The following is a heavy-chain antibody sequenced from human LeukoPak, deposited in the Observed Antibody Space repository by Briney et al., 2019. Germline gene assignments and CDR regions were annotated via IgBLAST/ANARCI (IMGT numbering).Heavy chain of an antibody. CDR2: INQSGST. Sequence: SETLSLTCAIYGGSFSGYYWSWIRQPPGKGLEWIGEINQSGSTNDNPSLKSRVTISVDTSKNQFSLKLTSVTAADTAVYYCARDHGGLDYWGQGTLVTVSS. V-gene: IGHV4-34*01. J-gene: IGHJ4*02. CDR3: ARDHGGLDY. CDR1: GGSFSGYY.